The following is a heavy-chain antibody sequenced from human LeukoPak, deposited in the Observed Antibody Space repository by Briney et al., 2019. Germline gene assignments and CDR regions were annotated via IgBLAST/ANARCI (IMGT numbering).Heavy chain of an antibody. J-gene: IGHJ5*02. CDR3: TRDTGTTGEVKFDP. CDR2: IYTSGST. D-gene: IGHD4-17*01. V-gene: IGHV4-4*07. Sequence: SETLSLTCTVSGNSFGDYYWSWVRQPAGKGLEWIGCIYTSGSTTYNPSLKGRVTTSVDTSKSQFSLNLMSVTAADTAVYYCTRDTGTTGEVKFDPWGQGTLVTVSS. CDR1: GNSFGDYY.